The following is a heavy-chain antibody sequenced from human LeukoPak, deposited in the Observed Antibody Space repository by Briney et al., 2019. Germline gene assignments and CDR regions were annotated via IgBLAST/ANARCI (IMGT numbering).Heavy chain of an antibody. Sequence: SETLTLTCTVSGGSISSYYWSWIRQPAGKGLEWIGRIYTSGSTNYNPSLKSRVTMSVDTSKNQFSLKLSSVTAADTAVYYCARVYYYGSGSYHGWFDPWGQGTLVTVSS. J-gene: IGHJ5*02. CDR1: GGSISSYY. CDR3: ARVYYYGSGSYHGWFDP. V-gene: IGHV4-4*07. CDR2: IYTSGST. D-gene: IGHD3-10*01.